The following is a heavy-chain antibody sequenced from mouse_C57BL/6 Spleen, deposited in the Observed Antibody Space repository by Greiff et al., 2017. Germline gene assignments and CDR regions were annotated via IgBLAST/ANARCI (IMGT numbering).Heavy chain of an antibody. Sequence: VQLQQSGAELVKPGASVKISCKASGYAFSSYWMNWVKQRPGKGLEWIGQIYPGDGDTNYNGKFKGKATLTADKSSSTAYMQLSSLTSEDSAVXFCATSYYSNPAWFAYWGQGTLVTVSA. CDR3: ATSYYSNPAWFAY. V-gene: IGHV1-80*01. CDR2: IYPGDGDT. D-gene: IGHD2-5*01. J-gene: IGHJ3*01. CDR1: GYAFSSYW.